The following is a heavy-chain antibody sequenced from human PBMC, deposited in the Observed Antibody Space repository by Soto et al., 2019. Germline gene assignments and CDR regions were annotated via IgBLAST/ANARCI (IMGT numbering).Heavy chain of an antibody. CDR1: GFTFSTYG. J-gene: IGHJ4*02. Sequence: GGSLRLSCAASGFTFSTYGMHWVRQAPGKGLEWLAIIWYDGTNKFYADSVKGRFTVSRDNYKNTLYLQMNGLRAEDTAVYYCATDGPRIAVAGTYPDHWGQGTLVTVSS. V-gene: IGHV3-33*01. D-gene: IGHD6-19*01. CDR2: IWYDGTNK. CDR3: ATDGPRIAVAGTYPDH.